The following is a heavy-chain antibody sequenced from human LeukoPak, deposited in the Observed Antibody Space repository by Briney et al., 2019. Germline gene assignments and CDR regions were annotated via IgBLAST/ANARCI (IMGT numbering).Heavy chain of an antibody. CDR3: ARGRPGVPDYYYYYGMDV. Sequence: SVNVSCKASGGTFSSYAVSWVRQAPGQGLEWMGGIIPIFGTANYAQKFQGRVTITADESTSTAYMELSSLRSEDTAVYYCARGRPGVPDYYYYYGMDVWGQGTTVTVSS. J-gene: IGHJ6*02. V-gene: IGHV1-69*13. CDR2: IIPIFGTA. D-gene: IGHD6-6*01. CDR1: GGTFSSYA.